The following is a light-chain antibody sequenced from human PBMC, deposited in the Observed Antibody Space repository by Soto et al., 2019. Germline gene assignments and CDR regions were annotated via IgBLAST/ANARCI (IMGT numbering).Light chain of an antibody. CDR2: EGS. V-gene: IGLV2-23*01. Sequence: QSALTQPASVSGSPEQSITISCTGTSSDVGAYNLVSWNQQHPGKAPRLIIYEGSKRPSGISHRFSGSKSDNPASLTISGLRAEDEAHYHCCSYAGSRTFVFGGGTQLTVL. CDR1: SSDVGAYNL. J-gene: IGLJ3*02. CDR3: CSYAGSRTFV.